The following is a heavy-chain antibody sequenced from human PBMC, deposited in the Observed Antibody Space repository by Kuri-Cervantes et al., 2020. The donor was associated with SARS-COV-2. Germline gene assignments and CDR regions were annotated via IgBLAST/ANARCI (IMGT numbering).Heavy chain of an antibody. CDR2: INHSGST. V-gene: IGHV4-34*01. Sequence: GSLRLSCAVYGGSFSGYYWSWIRQPPGKGLEWIGEINHSGSTNYNPSLKSRVTISVDTSKNQFSLKLSSVTAADTAVYYCARHRYGDYFGAFDIWGQGTMVTVSS. CDR3: ARHRYGDYFGAFDI. D-gene: IGHD4-17*01. CDR1: GGSFSGYY. J-gene: IGHJ3*02.